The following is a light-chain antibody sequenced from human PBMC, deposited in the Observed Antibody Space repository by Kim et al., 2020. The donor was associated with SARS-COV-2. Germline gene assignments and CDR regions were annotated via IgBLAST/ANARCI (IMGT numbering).Light chain of an antibody. CDR1: QTLSGNY. CDR2: AAS. CDR3: QQYGGSSRT. J-gene: IGKJ1*01. V-gene: IGKV3-20*01. Sequence: ETVLTQSPGTLSLSPGERATLSCRASQTLSGNYLAWYKQKFGQAPRLLIYAASTRATGIPDRFSGSGSGTDFTLTISRVEPEDFAVYYCQQYGGSSRTFGQGTKVDIK.